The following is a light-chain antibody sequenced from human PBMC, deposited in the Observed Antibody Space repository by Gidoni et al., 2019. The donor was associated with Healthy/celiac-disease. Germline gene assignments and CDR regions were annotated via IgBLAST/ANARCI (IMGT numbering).Light chain of an antibody. J-gene: IGKJ4*01. CDR2: DAS. CDR3: QQRSNWLT. Sequence: EIVLTQSPATLSLSPGERATLSCRASQSVSTYLAWYQQKPGQAPRLLIYDASNRATGSPARCSGSGSGTDFTLTISSLEPEDSAVYYCQQRSNWLTFGGGTKVEIK. CDR1: QSVSTY. V-gene: IGKV3-11*01.